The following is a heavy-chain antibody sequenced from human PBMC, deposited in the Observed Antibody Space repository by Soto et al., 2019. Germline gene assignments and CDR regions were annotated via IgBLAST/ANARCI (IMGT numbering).Heavy chain of an antibody. Sequence: PGGSLRLSCAASGFTFSSYAMHWVRQAPGKGLEWVAVISYDGSKKYYADSVKGRFTISRDNSKNTLYLQMNSLRAEDTAVYYCARGGAVVAATRAGNYYYYYGMDVWGQGTTVTVSS. CDR3: ARGGAVVAATRAGNYYYYYGMDV. CDR2: ISYDGSKK. V-gene: IGHV3-30-3*01. D-gene: IGHD2-15*01. J-gene: IGHJ6*02. CDR1: GFTFSSYA.